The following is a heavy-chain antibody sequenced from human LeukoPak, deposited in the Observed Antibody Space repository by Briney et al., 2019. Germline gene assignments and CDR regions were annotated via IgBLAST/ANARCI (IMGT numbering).Heavy chain of an antibody. CDR3: ARGLSDYGDL. J-gene: IGHJ4*02. CDR1: GFTFSRYW. CDR2: VNTDGTTT. V-gene: IGHV3-74*01. Sequence: GGSLRLSCAASGFTFSRYWMHWVRHAPGKGLMWVSRVNTDGTTTTYADSVKRRFTISRDNAKNTLYLQMNSLRVEDTAVYYCARGLSDYGDLWGQGSLVTVSS.